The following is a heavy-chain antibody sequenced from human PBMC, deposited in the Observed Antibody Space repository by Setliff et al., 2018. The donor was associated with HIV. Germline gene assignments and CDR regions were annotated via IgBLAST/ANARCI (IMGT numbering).Heavy chain of an antibody. V-gene: IGHV4-34*01. CDR2: INHGGST. J-gene: IGHJ4*02. CDR3: ARHLESSGLHGRVFDL. CDR1: SGSFSGYY. D-gene: IGHD6-19*01. Sequence: SETLSLTCAVYSGSFSGYYWSWIRQSPGKGLEWIGEINHGGSTKYNPSFKSRLAMSVDTSKQQFSLKLNSVTAADTAVYYCARHLESSGLHGRVFDLWGPGSLVTVSS.